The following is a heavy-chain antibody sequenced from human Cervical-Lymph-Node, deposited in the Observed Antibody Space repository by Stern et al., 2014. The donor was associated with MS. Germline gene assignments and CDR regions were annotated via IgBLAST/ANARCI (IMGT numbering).Heavy chain of an antibody. Sequence: QLQLQESGPGLVKPSETLSLTCPVSGGSISSYYWSWIRQPPGKGLEWIGYIYYSGSTNYNPSLKSRVTISVDTSKNQFSLKLSSVTAADTAVYYCARGTGYSSSWYWYFDLWGRGTLVTVSS. CDR3: ARGTGYSSSWYWYFDL. CDR2: IYYSGST. D-gene: IGHD6-13*01. V-gene: IGHV4-59*01. CDR1: GGSISSYY. J-gene: IGHJ2*01.